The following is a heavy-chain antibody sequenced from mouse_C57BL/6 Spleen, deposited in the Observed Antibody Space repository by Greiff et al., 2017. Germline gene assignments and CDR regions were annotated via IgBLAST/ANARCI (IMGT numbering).Heavy chain of an antibody. CDR3: AKGGYDGSYYAMDY. V-gene: IGHV1-4*01. J-gene: IGHJ4*01. Sequence: QVQLQQSGAELARPGASVKMSCKASGYTFTSYTMHWVKQRPGQGLEWIGYINPSSGYTKYNQKFKDKATLTADKSSSTAYMQLSSLTSEDSAVYYCAKGGYDGSYYAMDYWGQGTSVTVSS. CDR1: GYTFTSYT. D-gene: IGHD2-3*01. CDR2: INPSSGYT.